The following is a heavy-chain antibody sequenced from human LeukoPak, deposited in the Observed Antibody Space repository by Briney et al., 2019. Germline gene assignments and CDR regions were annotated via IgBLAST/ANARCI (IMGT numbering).Heavy chain of an antibody. CDR3: ARDTPGIRYFDWLEAPDY. J-gene: IGHJ4*02. Sequence: ASVKVSCKASGYTFTSYGISWVRQAPGQGLEWMGWISAYNDNTNYAQKLQGRVTMTTDTSTSTAYMELRSLRSDDTAVYYCARDTPGIRYFDWLEAPDYWGQGTLVTVSS. V-gene: IGHV1-18*04. CDR2: ISAYNDNT. D-gene: IGHD3-9*01. CDR1: GYTFTSYG.